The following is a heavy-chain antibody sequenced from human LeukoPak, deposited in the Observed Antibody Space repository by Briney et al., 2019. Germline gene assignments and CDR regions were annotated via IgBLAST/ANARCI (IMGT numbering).Heavy chain of an antibody. J-gene: IGHJ4*02. D-gene: IGHD5-12*01. V-gene: IGHV4-31*03. Sequence: SETLSLTCTVSGGSISSGGYYWSWIRQHPGKGLEWIGYIYYSGSTYYNPSLKSRVTISVDTSKNQFSLKLSSVTAADTAVYYCARALSGYAEGYSFDYWGQGTLVTVSS. CDR3: ARALSGYAEGYSFDY. CDR2: IYYSGST. CDR1: GGSISSGGYY.